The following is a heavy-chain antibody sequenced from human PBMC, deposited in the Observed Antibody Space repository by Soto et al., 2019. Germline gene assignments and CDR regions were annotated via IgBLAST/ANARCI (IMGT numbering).Heavy chain of an antibody. CDR1: GFTFIGYA. Sequence: HPGGSLRLSCAASGFTFIGYAMTWVRQAPGKGLEWVSAISGSGGSTYYADSVKGRFTISRDNSKNTLSLQMDSLRAEDTAVYYCAKDRSWGSGYGMDVWGQGTTVTVSS. D-gene: IGHD3-10*01. V-gene: IGHV3-23*01. CDR2: ISGSGGST. CDR3: AKDRSWGSGYGMDV. J-gene: IGHJ6*02.